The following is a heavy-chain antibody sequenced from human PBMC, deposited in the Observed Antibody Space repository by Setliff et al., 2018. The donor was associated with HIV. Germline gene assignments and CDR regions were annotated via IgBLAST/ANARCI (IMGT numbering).Heavy chain of an antibody. CDR3: ARRIDNSGSFPDKNWFDT. J-gene: IGHJ5*02. V-gene: IGHV4-4*09. CDR1: GGSISSYC. CDR2: IFTSGST. Sequence: SETLSLTCTVSGGSISSYCWNWIRQPPGGGLEWVGFIFTSGSTKYNPSLQSRVTMSIDTSKYQFSLKLTSVTAADTAVYYCARRIDNSGSFPDKNWFDTWGRGSLVTVSS. D-gene: IGHD3-10*01.